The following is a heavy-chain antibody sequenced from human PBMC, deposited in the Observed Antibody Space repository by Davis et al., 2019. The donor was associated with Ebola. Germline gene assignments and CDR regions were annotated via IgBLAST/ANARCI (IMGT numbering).Heavy chain of an antibody. CDR2: ISAYNGNT. D-gene: IGHD3-16*02. CDR1: GYTFTSYG. Sequence: AASVKVSCKASGYTFTSYGISWVRQAPGRGLEWMGWISAYNGNTNYAQKLQGRVTMTTDTSTSTAYMELRSLRSDDTAVYYCARDPPYDYIWGSYRYYGMDVWGQGTTVTVSS. J-gene: IGHJ6*02. CDR3: ARDPPYDYIWGSYRYYGMDV. V-gene: IGHV1-18*01.